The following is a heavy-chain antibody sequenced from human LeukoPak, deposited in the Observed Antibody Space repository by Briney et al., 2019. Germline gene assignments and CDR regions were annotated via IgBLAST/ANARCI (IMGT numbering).Heavy chain of an antibody. CDR3: AKDNRNGWLGELAFDY. J-gene: IGHJ4*02. Sequence: GGSLRLSCAASGFTFSSYSMNWVRQAPGKGLEWVSYISSSSSTIYYADSVKGRFTISRDNAKNSLYLQLDSLRAEDTAFYYCAKDNRNGWLGELAFDYWGQAILVTVSS. CDR2: ISSSSSTI. CDR1: GFTFSSYS. V-gene: IGHV3-48*04. D-gene: IGHD3-10*01.